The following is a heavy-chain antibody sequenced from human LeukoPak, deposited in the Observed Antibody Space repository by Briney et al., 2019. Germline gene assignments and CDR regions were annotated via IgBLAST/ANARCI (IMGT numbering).Heavy chain of an antibody. J-gene: IGHJ4*02. CDR1: GFTFSSYG. V-gene: IGHV3-30*03. D-gene: IGHD2-15*01. Sequence: GGSLRLSCAASGFTFSSYGMHWVRQAPGKGLEWVAVISYDGSNKYYADSVKGRFTISRDNAKNSLYLQMNSLRAEDTAVYYCARAQYCSGGSCKYYFDYWGQGTLVTVSS. CDR2: ISYDGSNK. CDR3: ARAQYCSGGSCKYYFDY.